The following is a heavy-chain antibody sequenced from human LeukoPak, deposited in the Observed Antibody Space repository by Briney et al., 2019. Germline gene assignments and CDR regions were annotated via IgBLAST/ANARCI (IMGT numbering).Heavy chain of an antibody. CDR2: IRYDGSNK. CDR3: AKDGGSDPDSFDI. Sequence: PGGSLRLSCAASGFTFSSYEMHWVRQAPGKGLEWLAFIRYDGSNKNYADSVKGRFTISRDNTKNSLYLQMNSLRAEDTAVYYCAKDGGSDPDSFDIWGQGTMVTVSS. D-gene: IGHD2-15*01. CDR1: GFTFSSYE. V-gene: IGHV3-30*02. J-gene: IGHJ3*02.